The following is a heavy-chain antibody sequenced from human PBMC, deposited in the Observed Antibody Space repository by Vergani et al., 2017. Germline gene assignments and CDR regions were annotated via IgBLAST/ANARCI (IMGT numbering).Heavy chain of an antibody. CDR2: IYPADSGS. Sequence: EVELVPSGPAMRKPGESLTISCKGSEYSFGNYWMGWVRQMPGKGLEWMGIIYPADSGSRYSPSFQGQVTISADKSISTAFLQWDSLKASDTALYYCARHTTYTDSLGQGTLVTVSS. D-gene: IGHD1-1*01. J-gene: IGHJ4*02. V-gene: IGHV5-51*01. CDR1: EYSFGNYW. CDR3: ARHTTYTDS.